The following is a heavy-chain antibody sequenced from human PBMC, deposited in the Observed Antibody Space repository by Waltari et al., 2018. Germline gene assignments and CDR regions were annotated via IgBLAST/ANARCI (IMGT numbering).Heavy chain of an antibody. CDR3: AHSDDYGALGSAFDI. V-gene: IGHV2-5*01. CDR2: IYWNDDK. D-gene: IGHD4-17*01. J-gene: IGHJ3*02. CDR1: GFSLSTSGVG. Sequence: QITLKESGPTLVKPTQTLTLTCTFSGFSLSTSGVGVGWIRQPPGKALEWLALIYWNDDKRYSPSLKSRLTITKDTSKNQVVLTMTNMDPVDTATYYCAHSDDYGALGSAFDIWGQGTMVTVSS.